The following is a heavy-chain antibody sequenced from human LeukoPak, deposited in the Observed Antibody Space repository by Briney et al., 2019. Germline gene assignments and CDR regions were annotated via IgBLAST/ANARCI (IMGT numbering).Heavy chain of an antibody. Sequence: PGGSLRLSCAASGFTFSSYAMSWVRQAPGKGLEWVSAISGSGGSTYYADSVKGRFTISRDNAKNSLYLQMNSLRAEDTAVYYCARGPYDSSGYSYYFDYWGQGTLVTVSS. V-gene: IGHV3-23*01. CDR3: ARGPYDSSGYSYYFDY. J-gene: IGHJ4*02. CDR2: ISGSGGST. D-gene: IGHD3-22*01. CDR1: GFTFSSYA.